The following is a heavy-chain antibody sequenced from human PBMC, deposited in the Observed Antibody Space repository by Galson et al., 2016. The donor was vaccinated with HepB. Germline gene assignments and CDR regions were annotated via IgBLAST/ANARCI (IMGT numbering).Heavy chain of an antibody. Sequence: GTLSLTCAVSDGSITSNKWWSWVRQTPRKGLEWIGEIYHSGSTNYNPSLKSRVTISVDKSKNQFSLRLTSVTAADTAVYYCARSPPWSGYFDSWGQGTLVTVSS. CDR1: DGSITSNKW. CDR2: IYHSGST. V-gene: IGHV4-4*02. D-gene: IGHD3-3*01. CDR3: ARSPPWSGYFDS. J-gene: IGHJ4*02.